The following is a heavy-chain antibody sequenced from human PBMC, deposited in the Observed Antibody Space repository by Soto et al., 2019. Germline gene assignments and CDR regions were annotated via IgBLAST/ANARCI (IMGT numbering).Heavy chain of an antibody. D-gene: IGHD2-21*02. Sequence: EVQLVESGGGLVQPGGSLRLSCAASGFMFNSYAMHWVRQAPGKGLEYVSAISSLGDSTFYANSVKDRFTISRDNSKNPLYLQMGSLRVEDMAVYYCGRRTAGWYFDLCGRGTLVTVSS. CDR2: ISSLGDST. CDR1: GFMFNSYA. V-gene: IGHV3-64*01. J-gene: IGHJ2*01. CDR3: GRRTAGWYFDL.